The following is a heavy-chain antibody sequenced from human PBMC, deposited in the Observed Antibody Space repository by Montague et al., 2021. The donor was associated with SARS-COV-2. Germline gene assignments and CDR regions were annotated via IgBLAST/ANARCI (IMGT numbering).Heavy chain of an antibody. CDR2: IDIGGNSI. V-gene: IGHV3-48*03. D-gene: IGHD3-16*01. CDR1: GFIFSSYE. CDR3: ARDAHRMLGVKSWFDP. Sequence: SLRLSCAASGFIFSSYEMNWVRQAPGKGLEWVSYIDIGGNSIYYAESVKGRFTISRDNTKNSLYLRMNSLRAEDAAVYYCARDAHRMLGVKSWFDPWGQGTLVTVSS. J-gene: IGHJ5*02.